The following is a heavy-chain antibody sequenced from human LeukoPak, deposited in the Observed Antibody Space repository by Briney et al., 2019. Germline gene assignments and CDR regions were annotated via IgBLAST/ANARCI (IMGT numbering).Heavy chain of an antibody. CDR2: IHQHGTKE. Sequence: GGSLRLSCTTSGFNFRAYWMAWVRQAPGKGLEWVANIHQHGTKENYVDSVKGRFTISRDNAKNSVFLQMNSLRAEDTAVYYCAKDAGVFQNIVVVTAFDYWGQGTLVTVSS. D-gene: IGHD2-21*02. CDR3: AKDAGVFQNIVVVTAFDY. V-gene: IGHV3-7*03. J-gene: IGHJ4*02. CDR1: GFNFRAYW.